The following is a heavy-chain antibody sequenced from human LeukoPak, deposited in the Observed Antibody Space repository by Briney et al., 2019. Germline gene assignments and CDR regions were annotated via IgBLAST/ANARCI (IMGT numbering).Heavy chain of an antibody. D-gene: IGHD4-17*01. J-gene: IGHJ4*02. CDR3: ARSFYGDYIDY. V-gene: IGHV3-21*01. Sequence: GGSLRLSCAASGFTFSSYSMNWVRQASGKGLEWVSSISSSSSYIYYADSLKGRFTISRDNAKNSLYLQMNSLRAEDTAVYYCARSFYGDYIDYWGQGTLVTVSS. CDR2: ISSSSSYI. CDR1: GFTFSSYS.